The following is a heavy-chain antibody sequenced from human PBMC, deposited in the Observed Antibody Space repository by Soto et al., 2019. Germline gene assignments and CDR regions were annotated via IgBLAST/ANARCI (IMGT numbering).Heavy chain of an antibody. Sequence: SEPLSHTCAVYDRSFSGFFWTRIRQPPGKGLEWIGESNHGESTNYTPSLKSRLTISVDTSKNHFSLTLSSVTAADTAGYYLAKSPVRAAAGTNVDYWGHGTLVTVSS. CDR2: SNHGEST. V-gene: IGHV4-34*01. J-gene: IGHJ4*01. D-gene: IGHD6-13*01. CDR3: AKSPVRAAAGTNVDY. CDR1: DRSFSGFF.